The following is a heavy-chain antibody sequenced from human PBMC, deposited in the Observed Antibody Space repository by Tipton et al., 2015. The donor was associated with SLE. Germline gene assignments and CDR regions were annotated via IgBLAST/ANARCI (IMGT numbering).Heavy chain of an antibody. V-gene: IGHV4-59*01. CDR2: IYYSGST. D-gene: IGHD3-22*01. Sequence: LRLSCTVSGGSISSYYWSWIRQPPGKGLEWIGSIYYSGSTNYNPSLKSRVTISVDTSKNQFSLKLSSVTAADTAVYYCARVGTMIVVEGGAFDIWGQGTMVTVSS. CDR1: GGSISSYY. CDR3: ARVGTMIVVEGGAFDI. J-gene: IGHJ3*02.